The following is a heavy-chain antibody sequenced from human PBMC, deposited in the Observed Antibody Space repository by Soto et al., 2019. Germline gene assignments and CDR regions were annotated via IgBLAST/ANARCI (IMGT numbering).Heavy chain of an antibody. V-gene: IGHV4-34*01. CDR1: GGSFIGYY. CDR2: INHSGST. CDR3: ARGREMALDV. Sequence: QVQLQQWGAGLLKPSETLSLTCAVYGGSFIGYYWSWIRQPPGKGLEWIGEINHSGSTNYNPSHKSRVTITVDTSKNQFSLKLSSVTAADTAVYYCARGREMALDVWGQGTTVTVS. J-gene: IGHJ6*02.